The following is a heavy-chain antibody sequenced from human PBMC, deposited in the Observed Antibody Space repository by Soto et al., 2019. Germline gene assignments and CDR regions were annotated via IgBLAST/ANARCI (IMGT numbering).Heavy chain of an antibody. Sequence: GGSLRLSCAASGFTFSIYAMSWVRQAPGKGLEWVSGITGSGGSTYYADSVKGRFTISRDNSKNTLFLQMHSLRAEDTAVYYFAKATGAMVRVDSFGFDDWGQGTLVTVSS. V-gene: IGHV3-23*01. CDR3: AKATGAMVRVDSFGFDD. CDR2: ITGSGGST. D-gene: IGHD3-10*01. J-gene: IGHJ4*01. CDR1: GFTFSIYA.